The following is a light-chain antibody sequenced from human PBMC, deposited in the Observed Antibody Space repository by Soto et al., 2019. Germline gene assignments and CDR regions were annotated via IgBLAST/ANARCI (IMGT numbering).Light chain of an antibody. V-gene: IGLV1-40*01. CDR2: GNS. CDR3: QSYDSSLSVVL. CDR1: SSNIGAGYD. Sequence: QSVLTQPPSVSGAPGQRVTISCTGNSSNIGAGYDVHWYQQLPGTAPKLLIYGNSNRPSGVPDRFSGSKSGTSASLAITGLQAEDEADYYCQSYDSSLSVVLFGGGTKLTVL. J-gene: IGLJ2*01.